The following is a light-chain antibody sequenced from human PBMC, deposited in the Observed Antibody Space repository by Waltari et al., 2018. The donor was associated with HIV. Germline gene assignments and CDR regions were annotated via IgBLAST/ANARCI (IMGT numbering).Light chain of an antibody. J-gene: IGLJ3*02. CDR2: SNH. CDR3: AAWDDRLSGPV. CDR1: GSNIGSHS. V-gene: IGLV1-47*02. Sequence: QSILTQPPSTSGTPGQRVTISCSGSGSNIGSHSVSWYQLLLGTAPKLLIYSNHQRPSGVPVRFSGSKCATSASLAIGGLRSEDEADYYCAAWDDRLSGPVFGGGTKLTVL.